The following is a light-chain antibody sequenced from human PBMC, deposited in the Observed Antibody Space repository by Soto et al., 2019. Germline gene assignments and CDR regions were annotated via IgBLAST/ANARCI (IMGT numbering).Light chain of an antibody. J-gene: IGKJ1*01. CDR1: QSVRSK. CDR3: QQHNNWPWT. Sequence: EIVMTQSPGTLSVSPGERVTLSCRASQSVRSKLVWYQRKPGQTPRLLIYDASTRVTGVPGRLSGSGSGTEFTLTISSLQSEDFAVYYCQQHNNWPWTFGQGTKVDIK. V-gene: IGKV3-15*01. CDR2: DAS.